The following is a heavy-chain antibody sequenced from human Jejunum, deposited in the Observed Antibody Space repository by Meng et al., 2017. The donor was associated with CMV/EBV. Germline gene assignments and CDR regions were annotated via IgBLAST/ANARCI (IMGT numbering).Heavy chain of an antibody. D-gene: IGHD1-26*01. CDR2: ISISDYK. CDR3: GRVLKGGTYLDY. Sequence: SVASAFTFSNYMFTWVRQAPGKGLECVASISISDYKFYADSVKGRFSISRDNAKNSLYLHMSSLRGEDTAVYYCGRVLKGGTYLDYWGQGTQVTVSS. J-gene: IGHJ4*02. CDR1: AFTFSNYM. V-gene: IGHV3-21*06.